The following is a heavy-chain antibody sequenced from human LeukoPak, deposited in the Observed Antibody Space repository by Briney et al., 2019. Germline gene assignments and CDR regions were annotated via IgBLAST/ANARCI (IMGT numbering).Heavy chain of an antibody. CDR2: ISYDGSNK. Sequence: GGSLRLSCAASRFTFSSFGRHWVRQAPGKGPEWVAVISYDGSNKYYADSVKGRFTISRDNSKNTLYLQMNSLRADDTAVYYCAKGRYYGSGNSFACFQHWVQGTLVTVSS. CDR1: RFTFSSFG. J-gene: IGHJ1*01. D-gene: IGHD3-10*01. V-gene: IGHV3-30*18. CDR3: AKGRYYGSGNSFACFQH.